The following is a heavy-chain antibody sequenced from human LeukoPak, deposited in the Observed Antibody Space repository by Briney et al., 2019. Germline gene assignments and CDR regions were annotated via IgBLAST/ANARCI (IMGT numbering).Heavy chain of an antibody. V-gene: IGHV1-18*01. CDR1: GYTFTSYG. CDR2: ISAYNGNT. J-gene: IGHJ4*02. CDR3: ARAKAGSSTDY. Sequence: ASVKVSCKASGYTFTSYGISWVRQAPGQGLEWMGWISAYNGNTNYAQKLQGRVTMTTDTSTSTAYRELRSLRSDDTAVYYCARAKAGSSTDYWGQGTLVTVSS. D-gene: IGHD6-6*01.